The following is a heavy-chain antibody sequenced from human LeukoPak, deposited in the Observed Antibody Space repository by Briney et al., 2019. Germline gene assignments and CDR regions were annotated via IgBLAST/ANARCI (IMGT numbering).Heavy chain of an antibody. J-gene: IGHJ4*02. CDR1: GDSVSINSAA. D-gene: IGHD6-19*01. Sequence: SQTFSLTCVISGDSVSINSAAWNWIRQSPSRGLEWLGRTYQRSKWYNDYAVSVKSRITINPDISKNQFSLQLNSVTPEDTAVYYCARSPSPYSSGWYFDYWGQGTLVTVSS. CDR3: ARSPSPYSSGWYFDY. CDR2: TYQRSKWYN. V-gene: IGHV6-1*01.